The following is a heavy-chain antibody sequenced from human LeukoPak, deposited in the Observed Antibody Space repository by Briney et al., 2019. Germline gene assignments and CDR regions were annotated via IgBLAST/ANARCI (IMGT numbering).Heavy chain of an antibody. J-gene: IGHJ5*02. CDR3: ARGGSTAAVWFDP. Sequence: GGSLRLSCAASGFTFSSYAMHWVRQAPGKGLEWVAVISYDGSNKYYADSVKGRFTISRDNSKNTLYLQMNSLRAEDTAVYYCARGGSTAAVWFDPWGQGTLVTVSS. D-gene: IGHD6-6*01. V-gene: IGHV3-30-3*01. CDR2: ISYDGSNK. CDR1: GFTFSSYA.